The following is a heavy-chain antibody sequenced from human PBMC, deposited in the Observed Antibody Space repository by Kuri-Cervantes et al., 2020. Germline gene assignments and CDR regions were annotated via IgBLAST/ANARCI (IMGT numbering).Heavy chain of an antibody. J-gene: IGHJ4*02. Sequence: GGSLRLSCAASGFTFDDYAMHWVRQAPGKGLEWVSGISWNSGSIGYADSVKGRFTISRDNAKNSLYLQMNSLGAEDTALYYCAKDGLWSIAAAGTNTNFDYWGQGTLVTVSS. CDR1: GFTFDDYA. CDR2: ISWNSGSI. CDR3: AKDGLWSIAAAGTNTNFDY. V-gene: IGHV3-9*01. D-gene: IGHD6-13*01.